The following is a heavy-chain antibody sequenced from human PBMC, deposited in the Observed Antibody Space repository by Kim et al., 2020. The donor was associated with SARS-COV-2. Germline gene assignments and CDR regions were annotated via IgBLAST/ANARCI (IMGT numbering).Heavy chain of an antibody. Sequence: DSVKGRFTISRDNSKNTLYLQMNSLRAEDTAVYYCARDPSDYYGSGSYDYWGQGTLVTVSS. V-gene: IGHV3-30*07. J-gene: IGHJ4*02. CDR3: ARDPSDYYGSGSYDY. D-gene: IGHD3-10*01.